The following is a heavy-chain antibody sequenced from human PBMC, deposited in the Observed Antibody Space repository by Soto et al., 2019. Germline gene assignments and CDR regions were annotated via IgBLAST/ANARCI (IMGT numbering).Heavy chain of an antibody. V-gene: IGHV4-59*11. CDR2: TYFRGSA. CDR3: ARDLRSRGCFDP. D-gene: IGHD2-8*01. CDR1: GVSITSHY. J-gene: IGHJ5*02. Sequence: VQLQESGPGLVKPSETLSLTCDVSGVSITSHYWNWIRQSPGMGLEWIGSTYFRGSANYNPSLKSRVTISLDTSKNQLSLTLSAVTAADSAVYYCARDLRSRGCFDPWGQGTLVTVTS.